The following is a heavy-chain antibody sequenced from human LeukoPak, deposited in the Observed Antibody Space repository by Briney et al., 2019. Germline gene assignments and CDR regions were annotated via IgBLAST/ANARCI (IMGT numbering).Heavy chain of an antibody. CDR3: TTDPYCSGGSCYSQVGYYYYHMDV. CDR2: IKSKTDGGTI. V-gene: IGHV3-15*01. D-gene: IGHD2-15*01. Sequence: GGSLRLSCSASGFTFSNAWMNWVRQAPGKGLEWVGRIKSKTDGGTIDYAAPVKGRFTISRDDSKNTLYLQMNSLKTEDTAVYYCTTDPYCSGGSCYSQVGYYYYHMDVWGKGTTVTVSS. J-gene: IGHJ6*03. CDR1: GFTFSNAW.